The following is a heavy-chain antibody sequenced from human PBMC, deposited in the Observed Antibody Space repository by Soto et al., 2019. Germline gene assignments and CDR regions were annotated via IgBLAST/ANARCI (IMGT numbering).Heavy chain of an antibody. D-gene: IGHD6-13*01. CDR2: IYYSGST. J-gene: IGHJ5*02. Sequence: SETLSLTCTVSGGSISSSSYYWGWIRQPPGKGLEWIGSIYYSGSTYYNPSLKSRVTISVDTSKNQFSLKLSSVTAADTAVYYCARLRKAAAGPPNWFDPWGQGTLVTVSS. CDR1: GGSISSSSYY. CDR3: ARLRKAAAGPPNWFDP. V-gene: IGHV4-39*01.